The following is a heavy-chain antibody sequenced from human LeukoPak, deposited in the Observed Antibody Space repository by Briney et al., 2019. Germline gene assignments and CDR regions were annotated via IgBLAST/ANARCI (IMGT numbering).Heavy chain of an antibody. D-gene: IGHD3-22*01. V-gene: IGHV3-48*04. CDR3: ARDQYYYDSSGYSNYFDY. J-gene: IGHJ4*02. CDR2: MSRSGDII. Sequence: GGSLRLSCAASGFTFSDYNMNWVRQVPGKGLESVSYMSRSGDIIYYADSVKGRFTISRDNAKNSLYLQMNSLRAEDTAVYYCARDQYYYDSSGYSNYFDYWGQGTLVTVSS. CDR1: GFTFSDYN.